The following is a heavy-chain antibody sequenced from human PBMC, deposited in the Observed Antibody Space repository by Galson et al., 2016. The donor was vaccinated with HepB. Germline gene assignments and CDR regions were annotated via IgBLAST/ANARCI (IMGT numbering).Heavy chain of an antibody. CDR3: TRGVTGPTLIEY. V-gene: IGHV1-8*01. CDR1: GYTFSNYD. D-gene: IGHD1-7*01. J-gene: IGHJ4*02. Sequence: SVKVSCKAFGYTFSNYDTVWVRQASGQGLEWMAWMNPNSGNTGYAPNFKGRLTLTRDTSISTAYMELSGLRSEDTAVYYCTRGVTGPTLIEYWGQGTLVTVSS. CDR2: MNPNSGNT.